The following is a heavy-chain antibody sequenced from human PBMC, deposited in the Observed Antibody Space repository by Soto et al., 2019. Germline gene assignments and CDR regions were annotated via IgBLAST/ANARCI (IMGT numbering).Heavy chain of an antibody. V-gene: IGHV1-3*01. CDR3: VNRGRVADRFGF. CDR2: INAANGKT. Sequence: QDQLVQSGPEVQKPGASVKVSCTASGYTFLNYAFHWVRQAPGQRLEWMGWINAANGKTEYAQKFQGRVTIARDTANTGYMELRNLRSEDTAVYFCVNRGRVADRFGFWGQGTLVTVSS. CDR1: GYTFLNYA. J-gene: IGHJ4*02. D-gene: IGHD3-16*01.